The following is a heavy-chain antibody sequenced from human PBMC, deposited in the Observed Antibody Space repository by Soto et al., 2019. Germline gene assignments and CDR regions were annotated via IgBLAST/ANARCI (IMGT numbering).Heavy chain of an antibody. D-gene: IGHD6-13*01. V-gene: IGHV3-23*01. Sequence: TGGSLRLSCASSGFTFSSYAMSWVRQAPGKGLEWVPAISGSGGSTYYADSVKGRFTISRDNSKNTLYLQMNSLRAEDTAVYYCANEREYSSSWNFVSVAGYFDYWGQGTLVTVSS. CDR2: ISGSGGST. J-gene: IGHJ4*02. CDR1: GFTFSSYA. CDR3: ANEREYSSSWNFVSVAGYFDY.